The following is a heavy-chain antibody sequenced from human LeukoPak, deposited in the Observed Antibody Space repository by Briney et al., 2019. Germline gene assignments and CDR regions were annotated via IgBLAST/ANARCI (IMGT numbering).Heavy chain of an antibody. J-gene: IGHJ4*02. V-gene: IGHV1-2*02. CDR3: ASVPRGVVGEFDY. D-gene: IGHD1-26*01. Sequence: ASVKVSCKASGYTFTGYYMHWVRQAPGQGLEWMGWINPNSGGTNYAQKLQGRVTMTRDTSISTAYMELSRLRSDDTAVYYCASVPRGVVGEFDYWGQGTLVTVSS. CDR1: GYTFTGYY. CDR2: INPNSGGT.